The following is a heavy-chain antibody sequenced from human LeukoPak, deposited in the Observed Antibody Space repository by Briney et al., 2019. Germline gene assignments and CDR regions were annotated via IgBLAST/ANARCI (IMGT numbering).Heavy chain of an antibody. J-gene: IGHJ5*02. Sequence: KPSETLSLTCAVYGGSFSGYYWSWIRQPPGKGLEWIGEINHNGSTNYNPSLKSRVTISVDTSKNPFSLKMSSVTDADTAVYYCARRKSRGMVRGVTPGFDPWGQGTLVTVSS. CDR2: INHNGST. V-gene: IGHV4-34*01. CDR3: ARRKSRGMVRGVTPGFDP. CDR1: GGSFSGYY. D-gene: IGHD3-10*01.